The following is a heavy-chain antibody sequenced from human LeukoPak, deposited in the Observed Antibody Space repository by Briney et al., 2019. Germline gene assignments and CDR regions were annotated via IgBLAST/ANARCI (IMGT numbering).Heavy chain of an antibody. Sequence: GGSLRLSCAASGFTFSSYGMNWVRQAPGKGLEWVAFISHDGSNEYYADSVKGRFTVSRDNSENTLYLQMNSLRPDDTAVYYCAKKAAPVSAIRAGFDYWGQGTLVTVSS. J-gene: IGHJ4*02. V-gene: IGHV3-30*02. CDR1: GFTFSSYG. CDR3: AKKAAPVSAIRAGFDY. D-gene: IGHD2-21*01. CDR2: ISHDGSNE.